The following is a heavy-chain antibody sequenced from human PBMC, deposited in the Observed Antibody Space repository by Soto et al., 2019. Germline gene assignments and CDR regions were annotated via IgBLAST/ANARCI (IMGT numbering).Heavy chain of an antibody. CDR3: ARPYDSNVNWFDH. D-gene: IGHD3-22*01. CDR2: INSDGSST. J-gene: IGHJ5*02. Sequence: GGSLSLSCAASGFTFSSYWMHWVRQAPGKGLVWVSRINSDGSSTSYAHSVKGRFTISRDNAKNTLYLHMNSLRVEDTAVFYCARPYDSNVNWFDHWGQGTLVTVSS. CDR1: GFTFSSYW. V-gene: IGHV3-74*01.